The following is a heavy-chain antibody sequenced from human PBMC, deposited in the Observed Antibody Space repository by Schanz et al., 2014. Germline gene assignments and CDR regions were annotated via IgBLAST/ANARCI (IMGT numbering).Heavy chain of an antibody. CDR1: GFTFSDYA. Sequence: EVQLVESGGGLVQPGRSLRLSCTASGFTFSDYAMSWFRQAPGKGLEWVSSISHSGGSKYYADSVKGRFTISRDNSENTLYLQMNSLSADDTAVFYCAKGMGYCSGGTYYAYYYDGLDVWGQGTTVTVSS. J-gene: IGHJ6*02. CDR3: AKGMGYCSGGTYYAYYYDGLDV. CDR2: ISHSGGSK. V-gene: IGHV3-23*04. D-gene: IGHD2-15*01.